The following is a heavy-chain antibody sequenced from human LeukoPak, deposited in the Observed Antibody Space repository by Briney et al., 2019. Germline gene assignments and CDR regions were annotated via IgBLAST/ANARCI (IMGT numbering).Heavy chain of an antibody. V-gene: IGHV7-4-1*02. CDR3: ARDGSGWYLLTDY. D-gene: IGHD6-19*01. CDR1: GYTFTNYG. CDR2: INTNTGNP. Sequence: ASVKVSCKASGYTFTNYGISWVRQAPGQGLEWMGWINTNTGNPTYAQGFTGRFVFSLDTSVSTAYLQISSLKAEDTAVYYCARDGSGWYLLTDYWGQGALVTVSS. J-gene: IGHJ4*02.